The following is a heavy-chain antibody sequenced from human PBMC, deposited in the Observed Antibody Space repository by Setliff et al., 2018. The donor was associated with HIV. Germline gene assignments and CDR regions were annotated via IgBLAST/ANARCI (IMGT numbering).Heavy chain of an antibody. CDR2: MYYSGGT. CDR3: ARGGRPLAAQTWFDP. CDR1: GGSMSSHY. J-gene: IGHJ5*02. D-gene: IGHD6-6*01. V-gene: IGHV4-59*11. Sequence: SETLSLTCTVSGGSMSSHYWSWIRQPPGKGLEWIGYMYYSGGTNYNPSLKSRVTISVDTSKNQFSLKLSSVTAADTAVYYCARGGRPLAAQTWFDPWGQGTLVTVSS.